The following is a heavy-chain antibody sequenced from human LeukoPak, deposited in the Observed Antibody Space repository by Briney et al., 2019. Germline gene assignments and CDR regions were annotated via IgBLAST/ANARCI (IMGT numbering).Heavy chain of an antibody. CDR2: IYYSGST. CDR1: GGSISSYY. V-gene: IGHV4-59*13. Sequence: SETLSLTCTVSGGSISSYYWSWIQQPPGKGLEWIGYIYYSGSTNYNPSLKSRVTISVDTSKNQFSLKLSSVTAADTAVYYCARALYSSGWYVGWGQGTLVTVSS. J-gene: IGHJ4*02. CDR3: ARALYSSGWYVG. D-gene: IGHD6-19*01.